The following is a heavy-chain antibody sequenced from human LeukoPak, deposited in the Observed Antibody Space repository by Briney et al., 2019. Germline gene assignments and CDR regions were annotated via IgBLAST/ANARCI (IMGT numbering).Heavy chain of an antibody. D-gene: IGHD2-15*01. Sequence: PGRSLRLSCAASGFTFDDYAMHWVRQAPGKGLEWVSGISWNSGSIGYADSVKGRFTISRDNAKNSLYLQMNSLRAEDTALYYCAKDISSHFIYGMDVWGQGTTVTVSS. CDR1: GFTFDDYA. CDR3: AKDISSHFIYGMDV. V-gene: IGHV3-9*01. CDR2: ISWNSGSI. J-gene: IGHJ6*02.